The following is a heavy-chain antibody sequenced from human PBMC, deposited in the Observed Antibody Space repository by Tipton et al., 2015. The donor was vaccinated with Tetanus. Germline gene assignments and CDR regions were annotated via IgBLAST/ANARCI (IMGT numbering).Heavy chain of an antibody. V-gene: IGHV3-33*01. Sequence: CAASGFIFSSYGIHWVRQAPGKGLEWVAVSWYDGTDQYYADSVKCRFTLSRDNSKNTLYLQMNSLRAEDTALYYCAREADCSGGSCFSGDFDNWGQGTQVTVSS. J-gene: IGHJ4*02. D-gene: IGHD2-15*01. CDR2: SWYDGTDQ. CDR1: GFIFSSYG. CDR3: AREADCSGGSCFSGDFDN.